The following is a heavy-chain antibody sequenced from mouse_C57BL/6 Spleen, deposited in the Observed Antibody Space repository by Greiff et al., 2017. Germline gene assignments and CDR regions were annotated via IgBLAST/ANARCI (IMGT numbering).Heavy chain of an antibody. J-gene: IGHJ4*01. D-gene: IGHD2-5*01. CDR2: IDPNSGGT. CDR3: ARRGSNYEGAMDY. Sequence: QVQLKQPGAELVKPGASVKLSCKASGYTFTSYWMHWVKQRPGRGLEWIGRIDPNSGGTKYNEKFKSKATLTVDKPSSTAYMQLSSLTSEDSAVYYCARRGSNYEGAMDYGGQGTSVTVSS. V-gene: IGHV1-72*01. CDR1: GYTFTSYW.